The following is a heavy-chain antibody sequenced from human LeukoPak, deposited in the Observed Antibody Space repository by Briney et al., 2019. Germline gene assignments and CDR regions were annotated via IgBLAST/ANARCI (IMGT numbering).Heavy chain of an antibody. Sequence: GGSLRLSCVASGFTFNDYYMGWIRQAPGKGLEWVSVIISSGVSTYYTDSVKGRFTISRDNSKNTLYLQMNSLRAEDTAVYYCAKEAAPYDPGDYYYMDVWGKGTTVTVSS. V-gene: IGHV3-23*01. J-gene: IGHJ6*03. D-gene: IGHD3-3*01. CDR2: IISSGVST. CDR3: AKEAAPYDPGDYYYMDV. CDR1: GFTFNDYY.